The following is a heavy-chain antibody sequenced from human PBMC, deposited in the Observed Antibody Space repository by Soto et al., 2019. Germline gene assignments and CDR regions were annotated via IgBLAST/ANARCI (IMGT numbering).Heavy chain of an antibody. CDR1: GYNFASYL. V-gene: IGHV5-51*01. Sequence: PGESLKISFKTSGYNFASYLISWVRQMPVKGLEWMGIIYPGDSDTRYSPSFQGQVSISADKSIDTAYLQWSSLKASDSALYYCARLPSDGWTHYSYYLGMDVWGQGTTVTVSS. D-gene: IGHD5-18*01. CDR2: IYPGDSDT. J-gene: IGHJ6*02. CDR3: ARLPSDGWTHYSYYLGMDV.